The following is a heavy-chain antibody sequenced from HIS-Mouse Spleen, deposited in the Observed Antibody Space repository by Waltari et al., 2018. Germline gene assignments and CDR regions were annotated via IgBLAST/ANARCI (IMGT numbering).Heavy chain of an antibody. J-gene: IGHJ2*01. Sequence: QLQLQESGPGLVKPSETLSLTCTVSGGSISSSSYYWGWIRQPPGKGLEGIGSIYYSGRTYYNPSLKSRFTISVATSKNQFSLKLSSVTAADTAVYYCAREIPYSSSWYDWYFDLWGRGTLVTVSS. CDR2: IYYSGRT. CDR3: AREIPYSSSWYDWYFDL. V-gene: IGHV4-39*07. CDR1: GGSISSSSYY. D-gene: IGHD6-13*01.